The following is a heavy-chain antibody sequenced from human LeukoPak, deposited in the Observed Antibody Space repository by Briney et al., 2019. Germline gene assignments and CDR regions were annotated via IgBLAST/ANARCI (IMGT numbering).Heavy chain of an antibody. V-gene: IGHV3-9*01. CDR2: INWNSGSK. CDR1: GFTVVTNY. D-gene: IGHD3-22*01. CDR3: AKDFSSGYYYFDY. J-gene: IGHJ4*02. Sequence: GGSLRLSCAASGFTVVTNYINWVRQPPGKGLEWVSGINWNSGSKHYADSVKGRFTISRDNAKNSLYLQMNSLRAEDTALYYCAKDFSSGYYYFDYWGQGTLVTVSS.